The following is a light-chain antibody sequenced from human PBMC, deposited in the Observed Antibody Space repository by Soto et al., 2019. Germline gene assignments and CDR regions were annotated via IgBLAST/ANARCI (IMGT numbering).Light chain of an antibody. CDR1: QSVSSW. J-gene: IGKJ1*01. V-gene: IGKV1-5*03. Sequence: DIQMTQSPSTLSASVGDRVTITCRASQSVSSWLAWYQQKPGKAPKLLIYKASSLESGVPSRFSGSAPGTEFTLTISSLQHDDFATYYCQQYNSYWTFGQGTKV. CDR2: KAS. CDR3: QQYNSYWT.